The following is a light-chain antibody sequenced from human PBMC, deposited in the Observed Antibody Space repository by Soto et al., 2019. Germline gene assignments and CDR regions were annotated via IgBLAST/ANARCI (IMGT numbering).Light chain of an antibody. CDR1: SSNIGAGYD. V-gene: IGLV1-40*01. CDR2: GNI. J-gene: IGLJ1*01. Sequence: QCVLTQPPSVSGAPVRRVTISCTGSSSNIGAGYDVHWYQQLPGTAPKVLIYGNINRPSGVPDRFSGSKSGTSVSLAITGLQAEDEAHYYCQSYDRSLSGCYVFGTGTKVTVL. CDR3: QSYDRSLSGCYV.